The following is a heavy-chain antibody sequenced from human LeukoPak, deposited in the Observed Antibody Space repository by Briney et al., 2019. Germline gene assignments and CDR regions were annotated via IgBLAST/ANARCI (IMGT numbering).Heavy chain of an antibody. CDR2: IYYSGSI. J-gene: IGHJ3*02. V-gene: IGHV4-30-4*01. CDR3: AREETRVAFDI. D-gene: IGHD4-17*01. Sequence: SQTLSLTCTVSGGSISSGDYYWSWIRQPPGKGLEWIGYIYYSGSIYYNPSLKSRVTISVDTSKNQFSLKLSSVTAADTAVYYCAREETRVAFDIWGQGTMVTVSS. CDR1: GGSISSGDYY.